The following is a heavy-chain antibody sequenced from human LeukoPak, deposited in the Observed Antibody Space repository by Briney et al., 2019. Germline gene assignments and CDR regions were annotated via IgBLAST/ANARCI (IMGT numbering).Heavy chain of an antibody. Sequence: SVKVSCKASGGTFSSYAISWVRQAPGQGLEWMGGIIPIFGTANYAQKFQGRVTITADESTSTAYMELSSLRSEDTAVYYCAFWCAEYVWVTYRSGSFDYWGQGTLVTVSS. CDR3: AFWCAEYVWVTYRSGSFDY. J-gene: IGHJ4*02. CDR2: IIPIFGTA. D-gene: IGHD3-16*02. V-gene: IGHV1-69*13. CDR1: GGTFSSYA.